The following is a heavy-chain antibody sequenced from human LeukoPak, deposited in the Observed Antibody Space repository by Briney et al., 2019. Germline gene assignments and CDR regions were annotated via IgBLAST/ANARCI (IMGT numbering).Heavy chain of an antibody. CDR3: AREWLWPYYYGMDV. V-gene: IGHV3-23*01. D-gene: IGHD3-22*01. CDR2: ISGSGGST. Sequence: HAGGSLRLSCAASGFTFNNYAMSWVRQAPGKGLEWVSVISGSGGSTYYADSVKGRFTISRDNSKNTLYLQMNSLRAEDTAVYYCAREWLWPYYYGMDVWGQGTTVTVSS. J-gene: IGHJ6*02. CDR1: GFTFNNYA.